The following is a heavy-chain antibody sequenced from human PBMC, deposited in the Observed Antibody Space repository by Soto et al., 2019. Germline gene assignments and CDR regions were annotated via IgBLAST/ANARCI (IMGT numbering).Heavy chain of an antibody. CDR2: IYYSGST. V-gene: IGHV4-59*01. Sequence: SETLSLTCTVSGGSISSYYWSWIRQPPGKGLEWIGYIYYSGSTNYNPSLKSRVTISVDTSKNQFSLKLSSVTAADTAVYYCARALYSYGHKFDPWGQGTLVTVSS. D-gene: IGHD5-18*01. CDR3: ARALYSYGHKFDP. CDR1: GGSISSYY. J-gene: IGHJ5*02.